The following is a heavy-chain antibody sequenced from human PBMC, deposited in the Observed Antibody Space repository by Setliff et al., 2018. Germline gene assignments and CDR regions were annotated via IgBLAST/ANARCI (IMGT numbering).Heavy chain of an antibody. CDR3: ARHVGSRSRGYNYYYYYMDV. CDR1: GGSLRGNAIF. D-gene: IGHD3-10*01. CDR2: NYYTGDP. J-gene: IGHJ6*03. V-gene: IGHV4-39*01. Sequence: ASETLSLTCTVSGGSLRGNAIFWGWIRQPPGKGLEWIGSNYYTGDPYYNPSLKSRVTMSVDTSRNQLSLKLTSVTAADTAVYYCARHVGSRSRGYNYYYYYMDVWGKGTTVTVSS.